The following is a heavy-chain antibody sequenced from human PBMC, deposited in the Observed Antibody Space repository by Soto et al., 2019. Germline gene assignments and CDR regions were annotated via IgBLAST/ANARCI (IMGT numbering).Heavy chain of an antibody. CDR3: ARDGRLEVAVTRY. V-gene: IGHV1-18*01. D-gene: IGHD6-19*01. CDR2: ISPYNGNT. CDR1: GYTFTSYG. J-gene: IGHJ4*02. Sequence: ASVKVSFKASGYTFTSYGISWVRQAPGQGLEWMGWISPYNGNTNYAQKLQDRVTMTTDTSTSTAYMELRSLRSDDTAMYYCARDGRLEVAVTRYWGQGTPVTVSS.